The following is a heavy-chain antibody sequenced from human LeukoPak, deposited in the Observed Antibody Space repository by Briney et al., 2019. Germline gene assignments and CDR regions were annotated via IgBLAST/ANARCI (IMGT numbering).Heavy chain of an antibody. CDR3: ARASTIFGVTDAFDI. Sequence: SETLSLTCTVSGGSISSYYWSWIRQPAGKGLEWIGRIYSSGSSNYNPSLKSRVTISVDTSKNQFSLKLSSVTAADTAVYYCARASTIFGVTDAFDIWGQGTMVTVSS. J-gene: IGHJ3*02. D-gene: IGHD3-3*01. V-gene: IGHV4-4*07. CDR2: IYSSGSS. CDR1: GGSISSYY.